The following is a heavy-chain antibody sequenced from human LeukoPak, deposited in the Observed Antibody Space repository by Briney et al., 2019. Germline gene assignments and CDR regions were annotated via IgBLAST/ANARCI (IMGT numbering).Heavy chain of an antibody. V-gene: IGHV3-23*01. CDR3: AKDQPHIVVVPAAMPVYYYGMDV. CDR2: ISGSGGST. Sequence: GGSLRLSCAASGFTFSSSGMHWVRQAPGKGLEWVSAISGSGGSTYYADSVKGRFTISRDNSKNTLYLQMNSLRAEDTAVYYCAKDQPHIVVVPAAMPVYYYGMDVWGKGTTVTVSS. D-gene: IGHD2-2*01. CDR1: GFTFSSSG. J-gene: IGHJ6*04.